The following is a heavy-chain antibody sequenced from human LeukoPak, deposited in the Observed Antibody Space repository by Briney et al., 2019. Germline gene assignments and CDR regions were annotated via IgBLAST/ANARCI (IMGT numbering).Heavy chain of an antibody. CDR3: ARDRGSSWYQSYTLDLDY. V-gene: IGHV3-30-3*01. D-gene: IGHD6-13*01. CDR1: GFTVSSND. Sequence: GGSLRLSCAASGFTVSSNDMSWVRQAPGKGLEWVAVISYDGSNKYYADSVKGRFTISRDNSKNTLYLQMNSLRAEDTAVYYCARDRGSSWYQSYTLDLDYWGQGTLVTVSS. J-gene: IGHJ4*02. CDR2: ISYDGSNK.